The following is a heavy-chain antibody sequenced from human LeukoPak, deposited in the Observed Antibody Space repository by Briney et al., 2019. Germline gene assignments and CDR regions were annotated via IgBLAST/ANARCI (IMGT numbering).Heavy chain of an antibody. CDR1: GFTLSSNW. V-gene: IGHV3-74*03. CDR3: VRSDWFDP. Sequence: GGSLRLSCVASGFTLSSNWMRWVRQAPAKGLEWVSRIKNDGSRTTYADSVKGRFTISRDNARNTLYLQMSSLRAEDTAVYYCVRSDWFDPWGQGTLVTVSS. J-gene: IGHJ5*02. CDR2: IKNDGSRT.